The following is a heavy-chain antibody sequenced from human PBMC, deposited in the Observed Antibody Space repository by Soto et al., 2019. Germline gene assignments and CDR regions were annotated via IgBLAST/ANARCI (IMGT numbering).Heavy chain of an antibody. Sequence: EVQLVESGGGLVKPGGSLRLSCAASGFTFSSYSMNWVRQAPGKGLEWVSSISSSSSYIYYADSVKGRFTISRDNAKNSLYLQMNSLRAEDTAVYYCARSEGGVAVDYGMDVWGQGTTVTVSS. CDR1: GFTFSSYS. CDR2: ISSSSSYI. J-gene: IGHJ6*02. V-gene: IGHV3-21*01. D-gene: IGHD2-15*01. CDR3: ARSEGGVAVDYGMDV.